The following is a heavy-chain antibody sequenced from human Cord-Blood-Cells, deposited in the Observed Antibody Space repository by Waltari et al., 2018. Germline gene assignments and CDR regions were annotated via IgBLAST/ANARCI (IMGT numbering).Heavy chain of an antibody. V-gene: IGHV4-39*01. Sequence: QLQLQESGPGLVKPSETLSLTCTVSGGSISSSSYYWGWIRQPPGKGLEGIGSIYYSGSTYYNPSLKSRVTISVDTSKNQFSLKLSSVTAADTAVYYCARRLQYMYVPYNWFDPWGQGTLVTVSS. D-gene: IGHD2-8*01. J-gene: IGHJ5*02. CDR3: ARRLQYMYVPYNWFDP. CDR2: IYYSGST. CDR1: GGSISSSSYY.